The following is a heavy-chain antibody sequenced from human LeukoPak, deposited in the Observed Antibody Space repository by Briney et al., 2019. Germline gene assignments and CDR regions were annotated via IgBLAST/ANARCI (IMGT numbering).Heavy chain of an antibody. D-gene: IGHD1-26*01. CDR2: ISYDGSNK. Sequence: GGSLRLSCAASGFTFSSYAMHWVRQAPGKGLEWVAVISYDGSNKYYADSVKGRFTISRDNSKNTLYLQMNSLRAEDTAVYYCARGSNAYSGSYYAFDYWGQGTLVTASS. J-gene: IGHJ4*02. CDR3: ARGSNAYSGSYYAFDY. V-gene: IGHV3-30-3*01. CDR1: GFTFSSYA.